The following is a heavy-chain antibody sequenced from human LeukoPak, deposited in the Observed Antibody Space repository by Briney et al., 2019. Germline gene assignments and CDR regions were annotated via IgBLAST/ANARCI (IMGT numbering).Heavy chain of an antibody. Sequence: SETLSLTCTVSGAYFTNYYWSFIRPPPGKGLEWIGFSSYNGNTNYNPSLKSRVTISVDMSKNQFSLRLKSVTAADTAVYYCARGALLWFGAKMEYYFDSWGQGTPLTVSS. CDR2: SSYNGNT. J-gene: IGHJ4*02. CDR1: GAYFTNYY. V-gene: IGHV4-59*01. D-gene: IGHD3-10*01. CDR3: ARGALLWFGAKMEYYFDS.